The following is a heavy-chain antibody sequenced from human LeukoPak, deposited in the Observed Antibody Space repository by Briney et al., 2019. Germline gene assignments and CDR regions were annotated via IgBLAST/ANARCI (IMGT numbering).Heavy chain of an antibody. CDR3: ARVHYDILTGYPLDY. D-gene: IGHD3-9*01. CDR2: IHYSGST. V-gene: IGHV4-31*03. Sequence: SQTLSLTCTVSGGSISSGGYYWNWIRQHPGKGLEWIGYIHYSGSTYYNPSLKSRVTISIDTSKNQFSLKLTSVTAADTAVYYCARVHYDILTGYPLDYWGQGTLVTVSS. CDR1: GGSISSGGYY. J-gene: IGHJ4*02.